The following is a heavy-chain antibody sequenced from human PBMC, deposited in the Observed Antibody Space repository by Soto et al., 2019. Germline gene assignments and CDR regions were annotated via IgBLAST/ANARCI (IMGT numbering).Heavy chain of an antibody. CDR1: GGSISSGDYY. V-gene: IGHV4-30-4*01. CDR3: ARVVASSLYFDY. D-gene: IGHD2-15*01. Sequence: QVQLQESGPGLVQPSQTLSLSCTVSGGSISSGDYYWSWVRQPPGKGLEWIGYIYYSGNTYSNPSINIRVSISVDTSKTQFSPRLSSVTAADTALYYCARVVASSLYFDYWGQGDLITVS. J-gene: IGHJ4*02. CDR2: IYYSGNT.